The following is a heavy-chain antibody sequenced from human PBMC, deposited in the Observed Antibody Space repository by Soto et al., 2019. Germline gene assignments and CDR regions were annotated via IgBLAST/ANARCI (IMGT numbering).Heavy chain of an antibody. CDR3: ASGPIGDYTDGFDY. Sequence: QLQLQESGSGLVKPSQTLSLTCAVSGGSISSGGYSWSWIRQPPGKGLEWIGYIYHSGSTYYNPSLKSRVPISVDRSKNQFSLELSSVTAADTAVYYCASGPIGDYTDGFDYWGQGTLVTVSS. V-gene: IGHV4-30-2*01. CDR1: GGSISSGGYS. D-gene: IGHD4-17*01. CDR2: IYHSGST. J-gene: IGHJ4*02.